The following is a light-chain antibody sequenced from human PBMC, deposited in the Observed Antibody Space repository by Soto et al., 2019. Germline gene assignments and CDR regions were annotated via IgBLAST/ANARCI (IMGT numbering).Light chain of an antibody. CDR1: QSVNRSY. Sequence: EIVLTQSPGTLSLSPGERATLSCRASQSVNRSYLVWYQQRPGQAPRLLIYGASSRATGIPDRFSGSASGADFTLIISRLEPEDFAVYYCQQVGSSPITFGQGTRLEIK. CDR2: GAS. V-gene: IGKV3-20*01. J-gene: IGKJ5*01. CDR3: QQVGSSPIT.